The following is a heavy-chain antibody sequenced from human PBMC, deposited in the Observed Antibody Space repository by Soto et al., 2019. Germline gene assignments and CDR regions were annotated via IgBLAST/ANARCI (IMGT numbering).Heavy chain of an antibody. CDR2: IYYSGVT. J-gene: IGHJ5*02. Sequence: QVQLQESGPGLVKPSETLSLTCTVSGCPINSYYWSWVRQSPGKGLEWIGYIYYSGVTNYNPSLKSRVTIFLDTSKNQFSLQLTSVTAADTAMYYCAREDNYYNIDPWGQGTLVTVSS. CDR3: AREDNYYNIDP. CDR1: GCPINSYY. V-gene: IGHV4-59*12. D-gene: IGHD3-22*01.